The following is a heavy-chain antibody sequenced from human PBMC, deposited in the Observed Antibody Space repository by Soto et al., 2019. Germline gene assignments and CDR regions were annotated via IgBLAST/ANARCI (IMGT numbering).Heavy chain of an antibody. CDR3: ARDKLYGSGSYSHFDY. D-gene: IGHD3-10*01. V-gene: IGHV4-4*07. Sequence: PSETLSLTCTVSGGSISSYYWSWIRQPAGKGLEWIGRIYTSGSTNYNPSLKSRVTMSVDTSKNQFSLKLSSVTAADTAVYYCARDKLYGSGSYSHFDYWGQGTLVTV. J-gene: IGHJ4*02. CDR2: IYTSGST. CDR1: GGSISSYY.